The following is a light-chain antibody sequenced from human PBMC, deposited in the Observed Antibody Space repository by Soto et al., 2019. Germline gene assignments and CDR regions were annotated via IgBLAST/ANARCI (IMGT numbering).Light chain of an antibody. Sequence: DIQMTQSPSSLSASVGDRITITCQASQDIGNYLNWYQQKPGRAPKLLIYDVSTLESGVPSRFSGSGSGTDFTFTISSLQPEDFATYYCQQYDNLPITFGQGTRLEIQ. CDR2: DVS. CDR3: QQYDNLPIT. V-gene: IGKV1-33*01. J-gene: IGKJ5*01. CDR1: QDIGNY.